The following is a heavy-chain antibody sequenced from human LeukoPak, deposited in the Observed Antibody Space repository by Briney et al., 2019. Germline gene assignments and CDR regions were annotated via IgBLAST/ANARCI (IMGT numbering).Heavy chain of an antibody. D-gene: IGHD6-13*01. CDR1: GGSFSGYF. CDR2: IYYSGST. CDR3: ASPAAGKYYYYGMDV. Sequence: SETLSLTCAVYGGSFSGYFWSWIRQPPGKGLEWIGSIYYSGSTYYNPSLKSRVTISVDTSKNQFSLKLSSVTAADTAVYYCASPAAGKYYYYGMDVWGQGTTVTVSS. V-gene: IGHV4-34*01. J-gene: IGHJ6*02.